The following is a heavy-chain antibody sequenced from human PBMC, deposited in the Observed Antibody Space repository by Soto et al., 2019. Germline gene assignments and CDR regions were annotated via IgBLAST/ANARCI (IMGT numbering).Heavy chain of an antibody. CDR1: GGSFRGYY. CDR2: INHSGST. V-gene: IGHV4-34*01. J-gene: IGHJ6*02. D-gene: IGHD2-8*01. CDR3: ARGRSKDCTNGVCYTGRGISRVYYYGMDV. Sequence: SETLSLTCAVYGGSFRGYYGSWIRQLPGKGLEWMGEINHSGSTNYNPSLKSRVTISVDTSKNQFSLKLSSVTSADTAVYYCARGRSKDCTNGVCYTGRGISRVYYYGMDVWGQGTTVTVSS.